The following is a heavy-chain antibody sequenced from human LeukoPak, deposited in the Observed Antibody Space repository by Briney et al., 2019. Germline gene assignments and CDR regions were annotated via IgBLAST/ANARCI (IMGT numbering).Heavy chain of an antibody. CDR1: RFTFSSYA. J-gene: IGHJ4*02. V-gene: IGHV3-21*01. CDR3: ASVYYYDSSG. D-gene: IGHD3-22*01. CDR2: ISSSSSYI. Sequence: PGGSLRLSCAASRFTFSSYAMHWVRQAPGKGLEWVSSISSSSSYIYYADSVRGRFTISRDNAKNSLYLQMNSLRAEDTAVYYCASVYYYDSSGWGQGTLVTVSS.